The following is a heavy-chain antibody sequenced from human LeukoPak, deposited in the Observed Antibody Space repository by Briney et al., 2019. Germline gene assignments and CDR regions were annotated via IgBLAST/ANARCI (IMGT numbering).Heavy chain of an antibody. D-gene: IGHD4-11*01. CDR1: GFTFSSYS. CDR3: ARDRFRLQSQTDY. Sequence: GGSLRLSCAASGFTFSSYSMNWVRQAPGKGLEWVSSISSSSSYIYYADSVKGRFTISRDNAKNSLYLQMNSLRAEDTAVYYCARDRFRLQSQTDYWGQGTLVTVSS. V-gene: IGHV3-21*01. CDR2: ISSSSSYI. J-gene: IGHJ4*02.